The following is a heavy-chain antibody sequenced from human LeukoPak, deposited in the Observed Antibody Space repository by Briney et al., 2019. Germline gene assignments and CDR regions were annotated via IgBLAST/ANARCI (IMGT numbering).Heavy chain of an antibody. J-gene: IGHJ6*03. CDR2: IYYSGST. CDR1: GGSISSSSYY. D-gene: IGHD1-26*01. CDR3: ARGVSGSYYYYYYMDV. Sequence: SETLSLTCTVSGGSISSSSYYWGWIRQPPGKGLEWIGSIYYSGSTYYNPSLKSRVTISVDTSKNQFSLKLSSVTAADTAVYYCARGVSGSYYYYYYMDVWGKGTTVTVSS. V-gene: IGHV4-39*07.